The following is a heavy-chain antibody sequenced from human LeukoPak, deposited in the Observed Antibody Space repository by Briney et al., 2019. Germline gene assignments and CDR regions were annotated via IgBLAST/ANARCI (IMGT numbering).Heavy chain of an antibody. CDR3: ARGYYDSSGLGDAFDI. V-gene: IGHV3-23*01. CDR1: GFTFSSYA. CDR2: ISGSGGST. Sequence: GGSLRLSCAASGFTFSSYAMSWVRQAPGKGLEWVSAISGSGGSTYYADSVKGRFTISRDNSKNTLYLQMNSLRAEDTAVYYCARGYYDSSGLGDAFDIWGQGTMVTVSS. D-gene: IGHD3-22*01. J-gene: IGHJ3*02.